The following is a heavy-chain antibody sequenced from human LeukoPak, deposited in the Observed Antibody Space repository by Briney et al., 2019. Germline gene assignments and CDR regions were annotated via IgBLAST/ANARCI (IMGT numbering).Heavy chain of an antibody. CDR1: GFTFSSYG. J-gene: IGHJ4*02. CDR2: ISYDGSNK. Sequence: GGSLRLSCAASGFTFSSYGVHWVRQAPGKGLEWVAVISYDGSNKYYADSVKGRFTISRDNSKNTLYLQMNSLRAEDTAVYYCAKDESSGWYYFDYWGQGTLVTVSS. CDR3: AKDESSGWYYFDY. D-gene: IGHD6-19*01. V-gene: IGHV3-30*18.